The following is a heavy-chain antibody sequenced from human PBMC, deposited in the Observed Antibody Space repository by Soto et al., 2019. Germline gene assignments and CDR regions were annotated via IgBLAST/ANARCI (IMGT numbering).Heavy chain of an antibody. D-gene: IGHD2-21*01. V-gene: IGHV1-46*01. CDR2: INPSGGST. J-gene: IGHJ6*02. CDR1: GYTFTNYY. Sequence: GASVKVSCKASGYTFTNYYMHWVRQAPGQGLEWMGVINPSGGSTTYAQKFQGRVTMTRDTSTSTVYMELSSLISEDTTEYYCAREASKYSGMDVWPGDHGNRIL. CDR3: AREASKYSGMDV.